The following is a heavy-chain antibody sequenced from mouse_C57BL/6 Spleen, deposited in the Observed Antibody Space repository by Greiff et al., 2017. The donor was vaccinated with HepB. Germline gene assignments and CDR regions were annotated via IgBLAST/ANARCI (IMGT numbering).Heavy chain of an antibody. CDR1: GYSITSGYY. V-gene: IGHV3-6*01. Sequence: ESGPGLVKPSQSLSLTCSVTGYSITSGYYWNWIRQFPGNKLEWMGYISYDGSNNSNPSLKNRISITRDTSKNQFFLKLNSVTTEDTAKYYCAREGGNYWYFDVWGTGTTVTVSS. J-gene: IGHJ1*03. CDR3: AREGGNYWYFDV. D-gene: IGHD2-1*01. CDR2: ISYDGSN.